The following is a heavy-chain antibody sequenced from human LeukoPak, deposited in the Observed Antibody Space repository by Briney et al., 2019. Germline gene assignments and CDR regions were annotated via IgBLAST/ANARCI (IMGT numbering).Heavy chain of an antibody. J-gene: IGHJ4*02. CDR1: GFTVSSNY. V-gene: IGHV3-53*05. CDR2: IYGGGNI. D-gene: IGHD4-17*01. CDR3: ARNSLLGDKDYYFDY. Sequence: GGSLRLSCAASGFTVSSNYMNWVRQAPGKGLEWVSVIYGGGNIYYADSVKGRFTISRDNSKNTQYLQMNSLRAEDTAVYYCARNSLLGDKDYYFDYWGRGTLVTVSS.